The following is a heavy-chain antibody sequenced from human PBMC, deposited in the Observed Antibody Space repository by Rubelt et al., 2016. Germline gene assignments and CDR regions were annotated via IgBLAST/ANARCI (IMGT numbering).Heavy chain of an antibody. Sequence: QVQLQQWGAGLLKPSETLSLTCAVYGGSFSGYYWSWIRQPPGKGLEWIGEINHSGRTNSNPYLKSRVTISVDTSKNQFSLKLSSVTAADTAVYYCARYGDKNWYFDLWGRGTLVTVSS. CDR1: GGSFSGYY. CDR3: ARYGDKNWYFDL. D-gene: IGHD4-17*01. J-gene: IGHJ2*01. CDR2: INHSGRT. V-gene: IGHV4-34*01.